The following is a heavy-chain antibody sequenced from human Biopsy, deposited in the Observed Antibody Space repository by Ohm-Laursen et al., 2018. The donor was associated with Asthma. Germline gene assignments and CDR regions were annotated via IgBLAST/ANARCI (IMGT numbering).Heavy chain of an antibody. V-gene: IGHV3-30*18. CDR2: ISYDGSNK. CDR3: AKWDTYYDFWSGYYTRYNYYYYGMDV. CDR1: GFTFSSYG. D-gene: IGHD3-3*01. Sequence: LRLSCSASGFTFSSYGMHWVRQAPGKGLEWVAVISYDGSNKYYADSVKGRFTISRDNSKNTLYLQMNSLRAEDTAVYYCAKWDTYYDFWSGYYTRYNYYYYGMDVWGQGTTVTVSS. J-gene: IGHJ6*02.